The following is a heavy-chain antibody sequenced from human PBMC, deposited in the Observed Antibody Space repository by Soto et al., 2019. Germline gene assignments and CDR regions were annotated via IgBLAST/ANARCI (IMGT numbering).Heavy chain of an antibody. CDR3: ARDQTTGDWFDA. CDR2: INGDGRDT. V-gene: IGHV3-74*03. CDR1: GFDFSNYW. Sequence: GGSLRLSCGASGFDFSNYWMHWVRQAPGKGLVWVSRINGDGRDTKYADSVKGRFTISRDNARNTVYLQMNSLRADDTAVYYCARDQTTGDWFDAWGQGALVTVSS. D-gene: IGHD4-17*01. J-gene: IGHJ5*02.